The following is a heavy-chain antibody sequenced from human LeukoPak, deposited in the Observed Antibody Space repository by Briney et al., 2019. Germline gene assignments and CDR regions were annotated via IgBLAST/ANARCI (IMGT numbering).Heavy chain of an antibody. CDR2: ISYDGSNE. CDR3: AKPREGSSSWYAAG. V-gene: IGHV3-30*18. D-gene: IGHD6-13*01. CDR1: GFTFSSYG. J-gene: IGHJ4*02. Sequence: GGGVVQPGRSLRLSCAASGFTFSSYGLHWVRQAQGKGPEWVAVISYDGSNEYYADSVKGRFTISRDNSKNTLYLQMNSLRPEDTAVYYCAKPREGSSSWYAAGWGQGTLVTVSS.